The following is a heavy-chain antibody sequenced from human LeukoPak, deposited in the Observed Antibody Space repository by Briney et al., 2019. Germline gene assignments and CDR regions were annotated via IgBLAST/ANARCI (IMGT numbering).Heavy chain of an antibody. CDR3: ATSVDTALDFDY. CDR1: GFTFSDYY. J-gene: IGHJ4*02. D-gene: IGHD5-18*01. CDR2: ISSSSTYT. V-gene: IGHV3-11*03. Sequence: GVSLRLSCAASGFTFSDYYMSWIRQAPGKGLEWVSYISSSSTYTNYADSVKGRFTIYRDNAKNSLYLQMNSLRAEDTAVYYCATSVDTALDFDYWGQGTLVTVSS.